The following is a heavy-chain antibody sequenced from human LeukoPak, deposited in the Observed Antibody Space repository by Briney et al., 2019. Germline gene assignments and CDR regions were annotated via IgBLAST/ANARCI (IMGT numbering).Heavy chain of an antibody. V-gene: IGHV4-31*03. D-gene: IGHD2-21*02. CDR3: ARRAVTPRYFDY. J-gene: IGHJ4*02. CDR2: IYYSGST. CDR1: GGSISSGGYY. Sequence: SQTPSLTCTVSGGSISSGGYYWSWIRQHPGKGPEWIGYIYYSGSTYYNPSLKSRVTISVDTSKNQFSLKLSSVTAADTAVYYCARRAVTPRYFDYWGQGTLVTVSS.